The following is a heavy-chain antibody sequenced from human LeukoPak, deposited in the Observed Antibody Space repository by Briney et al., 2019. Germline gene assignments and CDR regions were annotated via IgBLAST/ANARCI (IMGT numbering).Heavy chain of an antibody. CDR3: AREGLGISGFDY. CDR1: GGSISSGGYS. Sequence: PSQTLSLTCAVSGGSISSGGYSWSWIRQPPGKGLEWIGYIYHSGSTYYNPSLKSRVTISVDRSKNQFSLKLSSVTAADTAVYYCAREGLGISGFDYWGQGTLVTVSS. J-gene: IGHJ4*02. V-gene: IGHV4-30-2*01. CDR2: IYHSGST. D-gene: IGHD7-27*01.